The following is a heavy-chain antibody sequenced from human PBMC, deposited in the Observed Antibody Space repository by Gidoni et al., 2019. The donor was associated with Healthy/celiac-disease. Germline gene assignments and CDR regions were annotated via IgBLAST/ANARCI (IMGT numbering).Heavy chain of an antibody. D-gene: IGHD6-19*01. J-gene: IGHJ4*02. CDR3: ARGRGHSSGWYFDY. CDR1: VFTFSSYW. V-gene: IGHV3-74*01. CDR2: INSDGSST. Sequence: EVQLVESGGGLVQPGGSLRLSCAASVFTFSSYWMHCVRQAPGKGLLWVSRINSDGSSTSYADAVKGRFTISRDNAKNTLYLQMNSLRAEDTAVYYCARGRGHSSGWYFDYWGQGTLVTVSS.